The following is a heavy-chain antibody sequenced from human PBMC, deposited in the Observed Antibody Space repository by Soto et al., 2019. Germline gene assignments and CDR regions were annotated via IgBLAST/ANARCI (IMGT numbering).Heavy chain of an antibody. V-gene: IGHV1-18*04. J-gene: IGHJ4*02. Sequence: ASVKVSCKASGYTFTSSGFNWVRQAPGQGLEWMGWISANSGNTNYAQNLQGRVTMTTDTSTSTAYMELRSLTSDDTAVYYCARAGASDWNYVSSSSWGQGTLVTVSS. D-gene: IGHD1-7*01. CDR1: GYTFTSSG. CDR3: ARAGASDWNYVSSSS. CDR2: ISANSGNT.